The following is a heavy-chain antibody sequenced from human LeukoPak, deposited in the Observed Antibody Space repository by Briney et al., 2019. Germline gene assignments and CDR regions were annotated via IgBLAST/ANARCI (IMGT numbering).Heavy chain of an antibody. J-gene: IGHJ1*01. CDR2: ISYDGSNK. CDR1: GFTFSSYG. V-gene: IGHV3-30*18. Sequence: GRSLRLSCAASGFTFSSYGMHWVRQAPGKGLEWVAVISYDGSNKYYADSVKGRFTISRDNSKNTLYLQMNSLRAEDTAVYYCAKESSSWYPYFQHWGQGTLVTVSS. D-gene: IGHD6-13*01. CDR3: AKESSSWYPYFQH.